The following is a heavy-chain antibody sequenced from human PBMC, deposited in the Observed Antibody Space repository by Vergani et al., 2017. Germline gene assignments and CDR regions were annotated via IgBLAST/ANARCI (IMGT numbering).Heavy chain of an antibody. V-gene: IGHV1-3*01. CDR2: INAGNGNT. D-gene: IGHD1-26*01. CDR3: ARDLGGGDYYYYGMDV. CDR1: GYTFTSYA. Sequence: QVQLVQSGAEVKKPGASVKVSCKASGYTFTSYAMHWVRQAPGQRLEWMGWINAGNGNTKYSQKFQGRVTITRDTSASTAYMELSSLRSEDTAVYYCARDLGGGDYYYYGMDVWGQGTTVTVSS. J-gene: IGHJ6*02.